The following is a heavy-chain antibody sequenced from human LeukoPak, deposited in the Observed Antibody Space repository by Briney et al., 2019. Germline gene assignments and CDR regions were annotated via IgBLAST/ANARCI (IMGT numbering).Heavy chain of an antibody. CDR1: GFTFSNYG. CDR3: ARARYSSGWYNWFDP. Sequence: GGSLRLSCAASGFTFSNYGMNWVRQAPGKGLEWVSGISPSGDITYYADSVKGRFTISRDNAKNSLYLQMNSLKAEDTAVYYCARARYSSGWYNWFDPWGQGTLVTVSS. D-gene: IGHD6-19*01. J-gene: IGHJ5*02. V-gene: IGHV3-23*01. CDR2: ISPSGDIT.